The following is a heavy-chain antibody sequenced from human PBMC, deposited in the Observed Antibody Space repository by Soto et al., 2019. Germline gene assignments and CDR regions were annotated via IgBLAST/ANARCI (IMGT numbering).Heavy chain of an antibody. CDR3: AKDIHSGYDYGYFDY. D-gene: IGHD5-12*01. J-gene: IGHJ4*02. CDR1: GFTFSSYA. V-gene: IGHV3-23*01. Sequence: EVQLLESGGGLVQPGGSLRLSCAASGFTFSSYAMSWVRQAPGKGLEWVSAIGGSGGSTYYADSVKGWFTISSDNSKNTLYLQMNSLRAEDTAVYYWAKDIHSGYDYGYFDYWGQGTLVTVSS. CDR2: IGGSGGST.